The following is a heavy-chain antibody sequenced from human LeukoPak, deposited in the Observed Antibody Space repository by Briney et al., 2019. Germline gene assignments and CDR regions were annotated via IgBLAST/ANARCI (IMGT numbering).Heavy chain of an antibody. CDR3: ARYQGIYCSSTSCYPY. CDR1: GFTFSSYS. Sequence: PGGSLRLSCAASGFTFSSYSMNWVRQAPGKGLEWVSYISSSSSTIYYADSVKGRFTISRDNAKNSLYLQMNSLRAEDTAVYYCARYQGIYCSSTSCYPYWGQGTLVTVSS. D-gene: IGHD2-2*01. CDR2: ISSSSSTI. V-gene: IGHV3-48*01. J-gene: IGHJ4*02.